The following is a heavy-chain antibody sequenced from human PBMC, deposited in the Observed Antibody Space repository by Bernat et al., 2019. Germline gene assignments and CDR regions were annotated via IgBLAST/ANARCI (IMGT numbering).Heavy chain of an antibody. CDR2: TWYDGSNK. CDR1: GFTFSSYG. CDR3: ARGGGIGSGWYFDY. V-gene: IGHV3-33*01. Sequence: QVQLVESGGGVVQPGRSLRLSCAASGFTFSSYGMHWVRQAPGKGLEWVAVTWYDGSNKYYADSVKGRLTISRDNSKNTLYLQMNSLRAEDTAVYYCARGGGIGSGWYFDYWGQGTLVTVSS. D-gene: IGHD6-19*01. J-gene: IGHJ4*02.